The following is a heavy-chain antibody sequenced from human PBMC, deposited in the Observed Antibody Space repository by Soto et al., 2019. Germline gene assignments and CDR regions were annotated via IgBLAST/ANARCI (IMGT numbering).Heavy chain of an antibody. J-gene: IGHJ4*02. CDR2: IYTSGST. D-gene: IGHD5-12*01. CDR1: GGSISSYY. Sequence: QVQLQESGPGLVKPSETLSLTCTVSGGSISSYYWSWIRQPAGKGLEWIGRIYTSGSTNYNPSLQSRVTMSVDTSKHQFSLKLSSVTAADTDVYYCARVRVRWDGYNQKSYYFDYWGQGTLVTVSS. CDR3: ARVRVRWDGYNQKSYYFDY. V-gene: IGHV4-4*07.